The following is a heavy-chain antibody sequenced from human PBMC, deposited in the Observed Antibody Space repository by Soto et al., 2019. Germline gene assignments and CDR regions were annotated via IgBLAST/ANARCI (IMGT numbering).Heavy chain of an antibody. CDR2: IYSGGNT. CDR1: GFTVSTNY. V-gene: IGHV3-66*01. D-gene: IGHD2-15*01. J-gene: IGHJ4*02. Sequence: PGGSLRLSCAASGFTVSTNYMSWVRQAPGKELEWVSVIYSGGNTYYADSVKGRFAISRDNSNNTVYLQMNSLRAEDTAVYYCARGRWPMDYWGQGTLVTVSS. CDR3: ARGRWPMDY.